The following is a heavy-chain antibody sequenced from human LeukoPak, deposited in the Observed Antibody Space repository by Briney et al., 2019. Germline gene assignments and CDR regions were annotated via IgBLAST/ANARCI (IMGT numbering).Heavy chain of an antibody. CDR1: GGTFSRYA. D-gene: IGHD2-2*01. Sequence: GASVKVSCKASGGTFSRYAISWVRQAPGQGLEWMGGIIPIFGTANYAQKFQGRVTITTDESTSTAYMELSSLRSEDTAVYYCARGGRDPTVVVPAANDYYYYYYMDVWGKGTTVTVSS. V-gene: IGHV1-69*05. J-gene: IGHJ6*03. CDR2: IIPIFGTA. CDR3: ARGGRDPTVVVPAANDYYYYYYMDV.